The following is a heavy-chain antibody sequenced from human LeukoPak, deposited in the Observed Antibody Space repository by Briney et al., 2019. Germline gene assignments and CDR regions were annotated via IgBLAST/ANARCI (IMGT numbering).Heavy chain of an antibody. CDR3: ARDYHTMVRGVIIRPPDY. CDR2: ISAYNGNT. J-gene: IGHJ4*02. CDR1: GGTFSSYA. D-gene: IGHD3-10*01. V-gene: IGHV1-18*01. Sequence: ASVKVSCKASGGTFSSYAISWVRQAPGQGLEWMGWISAYNGNTNYAQKLQGRVTMTTDTSTSTAYMELRSLRSDDTAVYYCARDYHTMVRGVIIRPPDYWGQGTLVTVSS.